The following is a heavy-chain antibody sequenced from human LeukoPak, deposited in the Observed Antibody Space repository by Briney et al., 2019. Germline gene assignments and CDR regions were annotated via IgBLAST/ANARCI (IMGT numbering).Heavy chain of an antibody. CDR1: GFTFSSYS. V-gene: IGHV3-21*01. CDR3: ARAGSSGPSAMDV. D-gene: IGHD3-22*01. J-gene: IGHJ6*03. CDR2: ISSSSSYI. Sequence: GGSLRLSCAASGFTFSSYSMNWVRQAPGKGLEWVSSISSSSSYIYYADSVKGRFTISRDNAKNSLYLQMNSLRAEDTAVYYCARAGSSGPSAMDVWGKGTTVTVSS.